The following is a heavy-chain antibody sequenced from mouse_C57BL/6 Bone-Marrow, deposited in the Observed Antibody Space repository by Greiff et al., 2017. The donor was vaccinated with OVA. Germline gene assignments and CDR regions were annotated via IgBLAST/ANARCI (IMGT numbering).Heavy chain of an antibody. CDR2: ISDGGSYT. CDR1: GFTFSSYA. D-gene: IGHD2-3*01. CDR3: AREMDDGYYYFDY. J-gene: IGHJ2*01. Sequence: EVQLVESGGGLVKPGGSLKLSCAASGFTFSSYAMSWVRQTPEKRLEWVATISDGGSYTYYPDNVKGRFTISRDNAKNTLYLQMSHLKSEDTAMYYCAREMDDGYYYFDYWGQGTTLTVSS. V-gene: IGHV5-4*01.